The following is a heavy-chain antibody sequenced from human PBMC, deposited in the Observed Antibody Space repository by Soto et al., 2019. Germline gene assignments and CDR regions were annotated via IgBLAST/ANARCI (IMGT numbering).Heavy chain of an antibody. Sequence: QVQLVQSGAEVKKPGASVKVSCKASGYTFTSYDIAWVRQATGQGLEWMGWMNPNSGNTGYAQKFQGRVTMTRNTTMRTAYMELGSLRSEATAVYYCASEKGGGSYRDYGGQGTLVTVSS. CDR1: GYTFTSYD. D-gene: IGHD1-26*01. CDR2: MNPNSGNT. V-gene: IGHV1-8*01. CDR3: ASEKGGGSYRDY. J-gene: IGHJ4*02.